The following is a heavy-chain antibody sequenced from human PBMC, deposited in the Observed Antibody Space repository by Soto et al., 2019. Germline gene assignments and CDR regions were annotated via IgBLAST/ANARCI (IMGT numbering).Heavy chain of an antibody. J-gene: IGHJ3*02. CDR3: ASGWGLHNAFDI. V-gene: IGHV4-34*01. Sequence: QVQLQQWGAGLLKPSETLSLTCAVYGGSFSGYYWSWIRQPPGKGLEWIGEINHSGSTNYNPSLKSRVTISVDTSKNQFSLKLSSVTAADTAVYYCASGWGLHNAFDIWGQGTMVTVSS. CDR1: GGSFSGYY. CDR2: INHSGST. D-gene: IGHD1-26*01.